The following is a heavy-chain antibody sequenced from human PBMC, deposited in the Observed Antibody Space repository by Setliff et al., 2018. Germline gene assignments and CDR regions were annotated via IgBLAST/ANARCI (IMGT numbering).Heavy chain of an antibody. CDR2: IGHTGSI. V-gene: IGHV4-38-2*02. CDR1: GYSISSGYI. D-gene: IGHD6-19*01. J-gene: IGHJ6*03. Sequence: SETLSLTCTVSGYSISSGYIWGWIRQPPGKGLEWVGNIGHTGSINHNPSLRSRVTMSIDTSKNQFSLKLNSVTAADMAVYYCAREQWLDPPGYYYMDVWAKGTTVTVSS. CDR3: AREQWLDPPGYYYMDV.